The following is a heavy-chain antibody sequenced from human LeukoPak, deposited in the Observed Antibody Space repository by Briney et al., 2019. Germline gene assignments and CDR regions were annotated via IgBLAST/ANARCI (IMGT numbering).Heavy chain of an antibody. CDR2: ISSSGSTI. CDR1: GFTFSSYE. CDR3: AREVTGTTWGNYFDY. D-gene: IGHD1-7*01. V-gene: IGHV3-48*03. Sequence: GGSLRLSCAASGFTFSSYEMNWVRQAPGKGLEWVSYISSSGSTIYYADSVKGRFTISRDNAKNSLYLQMNSLRAEDTAVYYCAREVTGTTWGNYFDYWGQGTLVTVSS. J-gene: IGHJ4*02.